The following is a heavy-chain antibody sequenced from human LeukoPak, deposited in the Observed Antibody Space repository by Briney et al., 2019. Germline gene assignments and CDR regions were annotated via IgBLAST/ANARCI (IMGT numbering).Heavy chain of an antibody. CDR3: ARAPNHLYCSSTSCPNWFDP. Sequence: PSETLSLTCTVSGDSFTSVTDYWAWIRQPPGKGLEWIASGDYSGGTYYNPSLESRVAISADMSKNQFSLKLSSVTAADTAVYYCARAPNHLYCSSTSCPNWFDPWGQGTLVTVSS. D-gene: IGHD2-2*01. V-gene: IGHV4-39*07. CDR1: GDSFTSVTDY. CDR2: GDYSGGT. J-gene: IGHJ5*02.